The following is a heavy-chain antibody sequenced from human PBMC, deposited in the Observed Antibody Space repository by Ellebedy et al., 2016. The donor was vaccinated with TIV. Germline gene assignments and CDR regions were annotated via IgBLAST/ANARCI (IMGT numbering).Heavy chain of an antibody. CDR2: IYYSGST. D-gene: IGHD2-2*02. Sequence: SETLSLXXTVSGGSISSSSYYWGWIRQPPGKGLEWIGSIYYSGSTYYNPSLKSRVTMSVDTSKNQFSLKLSSVTAADTAVYYCARVGDCSSTSCYTAYDAFDIWGQGTMVTVSS. CDR3: ARVGDCSSTSCYTAYDAFDI. V-gene: IGHV4-39*07. CDR1: GGSISSSSYY. J-gene: IGHJ3*02.